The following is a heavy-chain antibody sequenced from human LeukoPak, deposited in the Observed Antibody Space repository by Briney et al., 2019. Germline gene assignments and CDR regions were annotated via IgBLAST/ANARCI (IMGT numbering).Heavy chain of an antibody. CDR2: IYHSGST. Sequence: SQTLSLTCTVSGGSISSGSYYWTWIRQPPGKGLEWIGSIYHSGSTYYNPSLKSRVTISVDTSKNQFSLKLSSVTAADTAVYYCARTYYDFWSGTIMGKGCYFDYWGQGTLVTVSS. D-gene: IGHD3-3*01. CDR3: ARTYYDFWSGTIMGKGCYFDY. J-gene: IGHJ4*02. V-gene: IGHV4-39*07. CDR1: GGSISSGSYY.